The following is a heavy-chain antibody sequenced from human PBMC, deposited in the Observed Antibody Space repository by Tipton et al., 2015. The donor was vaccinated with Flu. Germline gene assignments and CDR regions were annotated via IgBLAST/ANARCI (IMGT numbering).Heavy chain of an antibody. CDR3: TTDPTYYYDSSGFPH. J-gene: IGHJ4*02. Sequence: SWIRQPAGKGLEWVGRIKSKTDGGTTDYAAPVKGRFTISRDDSKNTLYLQMNSLKTEDTAVYYCTTDPTYYYDSSGFPHWGQGTLVTVSS. CDR2: IKSKTDGGTT. V-gene: IGHV3-15*01. D-gene: IGHD3-22*01.